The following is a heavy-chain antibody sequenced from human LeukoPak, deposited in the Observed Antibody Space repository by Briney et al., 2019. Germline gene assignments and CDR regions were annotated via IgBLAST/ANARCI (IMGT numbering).Heavy chain of an antibody. D-gene: IGHD2-15*01. J-gene: IGHJ4*02. CDR3: ARAGCSGGSCYPDY. CDR1: GFTFSIFE. V-gene: IGHV3-48*03. CDR2: ISSSGSTI. Sequence: GRSLRLSCAASGFTFSIFEMNWVRQAPGKGLEWVSYISSSGSTIYYADSVKGRFTISRDNTKNSLYLQMNSLRAEDTAVYYCARAGCSGGSCYPDYWGQGTLVTVSS.